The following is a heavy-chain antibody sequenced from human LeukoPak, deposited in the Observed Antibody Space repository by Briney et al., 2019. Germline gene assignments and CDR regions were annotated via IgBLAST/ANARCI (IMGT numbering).Heavy chain of an antibody. V-gene: IGHV1-24*01. CDR3: ARSSYYYGMDV. D-gene: IGHD5-24*01. Sequence: ASVKVSCKVSGYTLTELSMHWVRQAPGKGLEWMGGFDPEDGETIYAQKFQGRVTMTRNTSISTAYMELSSLRSEDTAVYYCARSSYYYGMDVWGQGTTVTVSS. J-gene: IGHJ6*02. CDR1: GYTLTELS. CDR2: FDPEDGET.